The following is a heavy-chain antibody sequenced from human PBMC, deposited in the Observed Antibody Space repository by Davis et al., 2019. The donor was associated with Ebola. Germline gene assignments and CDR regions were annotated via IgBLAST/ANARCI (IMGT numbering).Heavy chain of an antibody. CDR1: GGSISSYY. J-gene: IGHJ4*02. CDR3: ASPGVLVVYAYNY. V-gene: IGHV4-39*01. D-gene: IGHD2-8*02. Sequence: MPSETLSLTCTVSGGSISSYYWGWIRQPPGKGLEWIGSIYYSWSTYYNPSLKSRVTISVDTSKNQFSLKLSSVTAADTAVYYCASPGVLVVYAYNYWGQGTLVTVSS. CDR2: IYYSWST.